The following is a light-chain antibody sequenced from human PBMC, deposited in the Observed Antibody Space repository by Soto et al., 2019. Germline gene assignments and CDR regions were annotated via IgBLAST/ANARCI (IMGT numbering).Light chain of an antibody. CDR1: QSVSRY. CDR2: AAS. J-gene: IGKJ5*01. V-gene: IGKV1-39*01. Sequence: DVQMTQSPSSLSALVGDRVTITCRASQSVSRYLNWYQHKPGKAPKLLINAASNLRSGVPSRFSGSGSGTDFTLTIDGLQPEDSAVYYCQQSYITPPITFGQGTRLELK. CDR3: QQSYITPPIT.